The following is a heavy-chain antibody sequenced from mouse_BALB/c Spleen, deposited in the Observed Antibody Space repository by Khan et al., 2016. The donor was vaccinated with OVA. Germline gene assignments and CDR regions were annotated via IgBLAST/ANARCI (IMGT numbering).Heavy chain of an antibody. CDR3: ARGGSSGPAWFAY. V-gene: IGHV3-6*02. Sequence: EVQLQESGPGLVKPSQSLSLTCSVTGYSITSGYFWNWIRQFPGNKLEWMGYIRYDGNSNYNPSLKNRISITRDTSKNQFFLKLNSVTPEETATYDCARGGSSGPAWFAYWGQGTLVTVSA. D-gene: IGHD3-1*01. CDR2: IRYDGNS. J-gene: IGHJ3*01. CDR1: GYSITSGYF.